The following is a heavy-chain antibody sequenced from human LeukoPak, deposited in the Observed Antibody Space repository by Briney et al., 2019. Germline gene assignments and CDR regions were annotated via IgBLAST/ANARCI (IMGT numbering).Heavy chain of an antibody. CDR3: AKVSFAAGTTAFDI. CDR1: GFTFSSYG. D-gene: IGHD6-19*01. CDR2: ISYDGSNK. J-gene: IGHJ3*02. Sequence: GGSLRLSCAASGFTFSSYGMHWVRQAPGKGLEGVAVISYDGSNKYYADSVKGRFTISRDNSKNTLYLQMNSLRAEDTAVYYCAKVSFAAGTTAFDIWGQGTMVTVSS. V-gene: IGHV3-30*18.